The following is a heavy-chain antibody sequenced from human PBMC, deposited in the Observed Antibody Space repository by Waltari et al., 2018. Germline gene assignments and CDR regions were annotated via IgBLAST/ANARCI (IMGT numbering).Heavy chain of an antibody. CDR3: ASHYDFWSGYPSTPPFDI. CDR1: GGSISSSNW. D-gene: IGHD3-3*01. J-gene: IGHJ3*02. CDR2: IFHSGST. V-gene: IGHV4-4*02. Sequence: QVQLQESGPGLVKPSGTLSLTCAVSGGSISSSNWWSWVRQPPGKGLEWIGEIFHSGSTNDNPSLKSRVTISVDKSKNQFSLKLSSVTAADTAVYYCASHYDFWSGYPSTPPFDIWGQGTMVTVSS.